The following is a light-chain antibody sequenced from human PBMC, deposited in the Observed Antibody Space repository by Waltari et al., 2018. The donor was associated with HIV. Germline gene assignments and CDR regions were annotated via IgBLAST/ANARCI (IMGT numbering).Light chain of an antibody. CDR2: DVS. V-gene: IGLV2-11*01. Sequence: QSALTQPSSVSGSPGQSVTISCTGTISDVGGYNYVSWYQQHPGKAPKLMIYDVSKRPSGVPDRFSGSKSGNTASLTISGLQAEDEADYYCCSYAGSYTRYVFGTGTKVTVL. CDR3: CSYAGSYTRYV. J-gene: IGLJ1*01. CDR1: ISDVGGYNY.